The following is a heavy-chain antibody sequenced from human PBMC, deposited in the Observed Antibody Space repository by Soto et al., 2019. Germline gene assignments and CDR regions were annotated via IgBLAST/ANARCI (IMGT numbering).Heavy chain of an antibody. CDR3: STDEWE. V-gene: IGHV3-15*05. CDR2: IKSKVHGETT. J-gene: IGHJ4*02. D-gene: IGHD1-26*01. Sequence: EVQLVESGGGLVKPGGSLRLSCAASGFNFSNGWMSWVRQAPGKGLEWVGRIKSKVHGETTDYAAHVEGRFTISRDDSKNTLYLQMHSLQTEDTAVYYCSTDEWEWGQGTLVTVSS. CDR1: GFNFSNGW.